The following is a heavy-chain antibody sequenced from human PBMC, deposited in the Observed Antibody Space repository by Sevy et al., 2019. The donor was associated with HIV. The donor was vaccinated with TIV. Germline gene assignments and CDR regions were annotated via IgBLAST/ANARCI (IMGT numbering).Heavy chain of an antibody. CDR1: GGSISSGGYY. CDR2: IYYSGST. V-gene: IGHV4-31*03. Sequence: SETLSLTCTVSGGSISSGGYYWSWIRQHPGKGLEWIGYIYYSGSTYYNPSLKGRVTISVDTSKNQFSLKLSSVTAADTAVYYCARDSRRQLVSSGAFDIWGQGTMVTVSS. CDR3: ARDSRRQLVSSGAFDI. J-gene: IGHJ3*02. D-gene: IGHD6-6*01.